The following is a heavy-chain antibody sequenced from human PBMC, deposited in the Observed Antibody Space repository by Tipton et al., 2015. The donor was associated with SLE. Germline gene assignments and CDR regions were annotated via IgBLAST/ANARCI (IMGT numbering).Heavy chain of an antibody. Sequence: PSLTCTVSGGSISSSSYYWGWIRQPPGKGLEWIGSIYYSGSTYYNPSLKSRVTISVDTSKNQFSLKLSSVTAADTAVYYCARVIAVAGPGDYWGQGTLVTVSS. V-gene: IGHV4-39*07. CDR2: IYYSGST. CDR1: GGSISSSSYY. D-gene: IGHD6-19*01. J-gene: IGHJ4*02. CDR3: ARVIAVAGPGDY.